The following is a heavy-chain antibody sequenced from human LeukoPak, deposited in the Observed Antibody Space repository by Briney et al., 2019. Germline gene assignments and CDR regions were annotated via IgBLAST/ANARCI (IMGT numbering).Heavy chain of an antibody. D-gene: IGHD2-21*01. V-gene: IGHV3-23*01. CDR3: AKAPVTTCRGAYCYPFDY. J-gene: IGHJ4*02. CDR2: ISGSGIST. Sequence: GGSLRLSCAASGFTFSSYNMNWVRQAPGKGLEWVSGISGSGISTYYADSVKGRFTISRDSSKNTLFLQMNRLRPEDAAVYYCAKAPVTTCRGAYCYPFDYWGQGTLVTVSS. CDR1: GFTFSSYN.